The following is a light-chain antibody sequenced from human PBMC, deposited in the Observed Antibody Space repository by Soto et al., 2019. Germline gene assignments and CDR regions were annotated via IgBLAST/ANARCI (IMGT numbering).Light chain of an antibody. CDR1: QSIKSA. J-gene: IGKJ1*01. CDR2: EAA. V-gene: IGKV1-5*03. CDR3: QQYNYLWA. Sequence: DTQMTQSPSTLSASVGDRVTLTCRASQSIKSALAWYQQRPGKAPKLLIYEAASLESGVPHRFSGSGSGTEFTLTISSLHPDDFATYYCQQYNYLWAFGQGIKVEVK.